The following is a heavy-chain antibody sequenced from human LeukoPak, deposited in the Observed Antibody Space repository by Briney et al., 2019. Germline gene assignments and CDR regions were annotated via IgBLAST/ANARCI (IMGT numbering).Heavy chain of an antibody. D-gene: IGHD3-3*01. Sequence: SETLPLTCTVSGDSFSSSTYYWGWIRQPPGKGLEWIGSIYYSGTTYYNPSLKSRVTISVDTSRNQFSLKLTSVTAADTAVYSCVRHGADFWSGYYSYWGQGTLVTVSS. CDR3: VRHGADFWSGYYSY. CDR2: IYYSGTT. J-gene: IGHJ4*02. CDR1: GDSFSSSTYY. V-gene: IGHV4-39*01.